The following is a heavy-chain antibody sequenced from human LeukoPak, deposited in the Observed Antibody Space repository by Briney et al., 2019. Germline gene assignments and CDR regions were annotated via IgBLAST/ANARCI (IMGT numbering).Heavy chain of an antibody. CDR1: GFTFSNFA. Sequence: GGSLRLSCAASGFTFSNFAMHWVRQAPGKGLEWVAVILYDGSNKYYADSEKGRFTISGDNSKNTLYLQMNSLRAEDTAVYYCARIPLTNWGYLDYWGQGTLVTVSS. V-gene: IGHV3-30-3*01. CDR2: ILYDGSNK. CDR3: ARIPLTNWGYLDY. J-gene: IGHJ4*02. D-gene: IGHD7-27*01.